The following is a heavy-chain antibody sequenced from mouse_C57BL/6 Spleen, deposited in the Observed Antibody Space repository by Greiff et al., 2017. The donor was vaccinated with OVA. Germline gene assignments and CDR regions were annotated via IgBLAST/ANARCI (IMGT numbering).Heavy chain of an antibody. CDR3: TSDSYYFDY. CDR1: GYTFTDYE. Sequence: VQLQQSGAELVRPGASVTLSCKASGYTFTDYEMHWVKQTPVHGLEWIGAIDPETGGTAYNQKFKGKAIPTADKSSSTAYMELRSLTSEDSAVYYCTSDSYYFDYWGQGTTLTVSS. J-gene: IGHJ2*01. V-gene: IGHV1-15*01. CDR2: IDPETGGT. D-gene: IGHD2-4*01.